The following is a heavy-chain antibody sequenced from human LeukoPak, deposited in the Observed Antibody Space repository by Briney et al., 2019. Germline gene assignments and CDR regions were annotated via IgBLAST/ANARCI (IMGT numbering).Heavy chain of an antibody. J-gene: IGHJ4*02. CDR2: ISGRSGTT. Sequence: PGGSLRLSCADSGFIFSSYGMTWVRQAPAKGLEWVSTISGRSGTTYYADSVKGRFTISRDNSKNTLYLQMNSLRSEDRAVYYCATEIPWYGGYGGSDYWGQGILVTVYS. V-gene: IGHV3-23*01. CDR3: ATEIPWYGGYGGSDY. D-gene: IGHD3-16*01. CDR1: GFIFSSYG.